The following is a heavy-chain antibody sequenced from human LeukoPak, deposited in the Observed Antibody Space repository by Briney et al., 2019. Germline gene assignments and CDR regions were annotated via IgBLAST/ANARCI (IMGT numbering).Heavy chain of an antibody. J-gene: IGHJ4*02. V-gene: IGHV4-30-2*01. D-gene: IGHD5-18*01. CDR1: GGSISSGGYS. Sequence: PSETLSLTCAVSGGSISSGGYSWSWIRQPPGKGLEWIGYIYHSGSTYYNPSLKSRVTISVDRSKNQFSLKLSSVTAADMGVYYCARETDTAIDYWGQGTLVTVSS. CDR2: IYHSGST. CDR3: ARETDTAIDY.